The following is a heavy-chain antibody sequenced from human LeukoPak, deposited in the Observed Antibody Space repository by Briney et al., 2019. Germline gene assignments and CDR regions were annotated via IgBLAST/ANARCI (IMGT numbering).Heavy chain of an antibody. CDR3: ARHSHYYGRSGYPLDY. CDR1: GYSFTSYW. J-gene: IGHJ4*02. Sequence: GESLKISCKGSGYSFTSYWIGWVRQMPGKGLEWMGVIYPGDSDTRYSPSFQGQVTISADKSISTAYLQWSSLKASDTAMYYCARHSHYYGRSGYPLDYWGQGTLVTVSS. V-gene: IGHV5-51*01. CDR2: IYPGDSDT. D-gene: IGHD3-22*01.